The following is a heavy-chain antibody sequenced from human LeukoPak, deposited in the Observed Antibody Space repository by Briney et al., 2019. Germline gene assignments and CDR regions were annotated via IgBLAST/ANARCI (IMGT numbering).Heavy chain of an antibody. CDR3: AKSTAIVWGSYRGVDY. CDR1: GFSFSSYG. CDR2: ISYDGNHK. V-gene: IGHV3-30*18. D-gene: IGHD3-16*02. Sequence: PGGSLRLSCAASGFSFSSYGIHWVRQAPGKGLEWVAVISYDGNHKYYADSVKGRFTISRDNSKSTLYLQMNSLRVEDTAVYYCAKSTAIVWGSYRGVDYWGQGTLVTVSS. J-gene: IGHJ4*02.